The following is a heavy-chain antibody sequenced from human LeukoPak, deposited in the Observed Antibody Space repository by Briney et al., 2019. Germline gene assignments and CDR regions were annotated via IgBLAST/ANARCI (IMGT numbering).Heavy chain of an antibody. Sequence: AAVNVSYKASGYTFTHYYIHWVRQAPGQGLEWMGWINPNSGGTNYAQKFQGRVTMTRDTSTSTAYMELRRLRSDDTAVYYCARALPHDYGDDYWGQGNLVTVSS. D-gene: IGHD4-17*01. J-gene: IGHJ4*02. CDR1: GYTFTHYY. CDR2: INPNSGGT. V-gene: IGHV1-2*02. CDR3: ARALPHDYGDDY.